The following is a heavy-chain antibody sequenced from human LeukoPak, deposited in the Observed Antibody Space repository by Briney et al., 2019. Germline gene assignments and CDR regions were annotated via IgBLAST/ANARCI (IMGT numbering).Heavy chain of an antibody. J-gene: IGHJ4*02. D-gene: IGHD3-10*01. V-gene: IGHV4-59*01. CDR3: AASGIRGVIAFDY. CDR2: IYYSGST. CDR1: GGSISSYY. Sequence: SETLSLTCTVSGGSISSYYWSWIRQPPGKGLEWIGYIYYSGSTNYNPPLKSRVSISIHTSKNQFSLKLSSVTAADTAVYYCAASGIRGVIAFDYWGQGTLVTVSS.